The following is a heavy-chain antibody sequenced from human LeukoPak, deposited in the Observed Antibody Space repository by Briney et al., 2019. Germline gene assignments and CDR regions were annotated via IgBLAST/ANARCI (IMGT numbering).Heavy chain of an antibody. Sequence: ASVKVSCKSSGYTFTSYDINWVRQATGQGLEWMGWMNPNSGNTGYAQKFQGRVTITRNTSISTAYMELSSLRSEDTAVYYCARGVTPYYDFWSGYSTMDYFDYWGQGTLVTVSS. V-gene: IGHV1-8*03. CDR1: GYTFTSYD. J-gene: IGHJ4*02. D-gene: IGHD3-3*01. CDR3: ARGVTPYYDFWSGYSTMDYFDY. CDR2: MNPNSGNT.